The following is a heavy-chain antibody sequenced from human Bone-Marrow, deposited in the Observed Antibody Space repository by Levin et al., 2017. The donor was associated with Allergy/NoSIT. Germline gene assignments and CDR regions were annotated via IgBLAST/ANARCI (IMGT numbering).Heavy chain of an antibody. CDR2: ISGNGDDT. CDR3: AKDRSRGWFPAFEV. D-gene: IGHD6-19*01. J-gene: IGHJ3*01. CDR1: GFTFSTYD. Sequence: GGSLRLSCVASGFTFSTYDIHWVRQAPGKGLEWVSGISGNGDDTYYADSVKGRFTISRDNAENMLYLQMNSLSAEDTAVYYCAKDRSRGWFPAFEVWGQGTKVTVSS. V-gene: IGHV3-23*01.